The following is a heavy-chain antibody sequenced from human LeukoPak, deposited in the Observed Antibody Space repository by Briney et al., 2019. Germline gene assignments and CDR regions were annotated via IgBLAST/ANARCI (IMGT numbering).Heavy chain of an antibody. CDR3: ARVRYGSGSYYNYYYYYMDV. D-gene: IGHD3-10*01. J-gene: IGHJ6*03. CDR1: GFTVSSNY. CDR2: IYSGGST. V-gene: IGHV3-53*01. Sequence: PWGSLRLSCAASGFTVSSNYMSWVRQAPGKGLEWVSVIYSGGSTYYADSVKGRFTISRDDAKNSLYLQMNSLRAEDTALYYCARVRYGSGSYYNYYYYYMDVWGKGTTVTVSS.